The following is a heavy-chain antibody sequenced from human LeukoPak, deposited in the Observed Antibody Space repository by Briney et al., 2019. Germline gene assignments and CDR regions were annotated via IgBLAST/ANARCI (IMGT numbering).Heavy chain of an antibody. CDR1: GGSFSGYY. Sequence: PSETLSLTCAVYGGSFSGYYWSWIRQPPGKGLEWIGEINHSGSTNYNPSLKSRVTISVDTSKNQFSLKLSSVTAADTAVYYCATHNFWSGLFDSWGQGTLVTVSS. J-gene: IGHJ4*02. CDR3: ATHNFWSGLFDS. V-gene: IGHV4-34*01. D-gene: IGHD3-3*01. CDR2: INHSGST.